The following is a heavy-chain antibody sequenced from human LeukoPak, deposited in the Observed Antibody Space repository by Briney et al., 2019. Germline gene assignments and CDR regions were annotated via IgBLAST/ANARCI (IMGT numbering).Heavy chain of an antibody. CDR1: GGTFSSYA. CDR3: ARPYYYDSSGYYLFDY. V-gene: IGHV1-69*06. J-gene: IGHJ4*02. Sequence: SVKVSCKASGGTFSSYAISWVRQAPGQGLEWMGGIIPIFGTANYAQKFQGRVTITADKSTSTAYMELSSLRSEDTAVYYCARPYYYDSSGYYLFDYWGQGTLVTVSS. CDR2: IIPIFGTA. D-gene: IGHD3-22*01.